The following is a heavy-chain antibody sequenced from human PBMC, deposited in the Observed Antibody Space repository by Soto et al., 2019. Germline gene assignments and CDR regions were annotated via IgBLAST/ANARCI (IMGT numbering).Heavy chain of an antibody. Sequence: SGPTLVNPTQTLTLTCTFSGFSLSTSGMCVSWIRQPPGKALEWLTRIDWDDDKYYSTSLKTRLTISKDTSKNQVVLTMTNMDPVDTATYYCARLIAARPGYYYYYYVDVWGKGTTVTVSS. D-gene: IGHD6-6*01. CDR3: ARLIAARPGYYYYYYVDV. CDR2: IDWDDDK. J-gene: IGHJ6*03. CDR1: GFSLSTSGMC. V-gene: IGHV2-70*11.